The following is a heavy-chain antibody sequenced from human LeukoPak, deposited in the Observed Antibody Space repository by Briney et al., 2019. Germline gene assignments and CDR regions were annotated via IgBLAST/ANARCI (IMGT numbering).Heavy chain of an antibody. J-gene: IGHJ3*02. CDR2: IYYSGRT. V-gene: IGHV4-59*08. CDR3: ARRNDFDI. CDR1: GGSISGFH. Sequence: PPETLSLTCTVSGGSISGFHWNWIRQPPGKGLEWIGYIYYSGRTDSNPSLKSRVTVSVDTSKNQFNLRLTSVTAADTAMYYRARRNDFDIWGPGTMVTVSS.